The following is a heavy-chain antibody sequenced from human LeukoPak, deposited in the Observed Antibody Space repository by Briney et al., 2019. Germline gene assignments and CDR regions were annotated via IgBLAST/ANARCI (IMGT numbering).Heavy chain of an antibody. CDR1: GGSFSGYY. Sequence: PSETLSLTCAVYGGSFSGYYWSWIRQPPGKGLEWIGEINHSGSTIYNPSLKSRVTISVDTSKNQFSLKLSSVTAADTAVYYCARVGPNARRRIVVVVAANQVDAFDIWGQGTMVTVSS. CDR3: ARVGPNARRRIVVVVAANQVDAFDI. D-gene: IGHD2-15*01. CDR2: INHSGST. J-gene: IGHJ3*02. V-gene: IGHV4-34*01.